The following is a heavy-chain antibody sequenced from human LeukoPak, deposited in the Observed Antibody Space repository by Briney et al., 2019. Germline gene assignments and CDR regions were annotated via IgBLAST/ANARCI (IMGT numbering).Heavy chain of an antibody. D-gene: IGHD6-13*01. CDR2: IYHSGST. J-gene: IGHJ5*02. Sequence: SETLSLTCAVSGGSISSSNWWSWVRQPPGKGLEWIGEIYHSGSTNYNPSLKSRVTTSADKSKNQFSLKLSSVTAADTAVYYCARGAAAGLNWFDPWGQGTLVTVSS. V-gene: IGHV4-4*02. CDR3: ARGAAAGLNWFDP. CDR1: GGSISSSNW.